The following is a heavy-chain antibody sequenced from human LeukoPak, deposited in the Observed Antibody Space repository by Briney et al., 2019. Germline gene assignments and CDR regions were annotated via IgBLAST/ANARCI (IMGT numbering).Heavy chain of an antibody. CDR2: ISYDGSNK. Sequence: GGSLRLSCAASGFTFSSYAMRWVRQAPGKGLEWVAVISYDGSNKYYADSVKGRFTISRENSKNALYLQMNSLRAEHTAVYYCARGREGFDPWGQGTLVTVSS. CDR3: ARGREGFDP. J-gene: IGHJ5*02. V-gene: IGHV3-30-3*01. CDR1: GFTFSSYA.